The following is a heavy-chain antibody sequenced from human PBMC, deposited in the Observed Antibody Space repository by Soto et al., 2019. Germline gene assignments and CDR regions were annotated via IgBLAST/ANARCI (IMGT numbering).Heavy chain of an antibody. CDR3: ARAIGPTLFDY. J-gene: IGHJ4*02. CDR2: IGTAGDT. D-gene: IGHD3-22*01. CDR1: GFTFSSYD. V-gene: IGHV3-13*04. Sequence: GSLRLSCSASGFTFSSYDMHWVRQGPGKGLEWVSAIGTAGDTNYAGSVKGRFTISRENAKNSLYLQMNSLRAGDTAIYFCARAIGPTLFDYWGQGTLVPVYS.